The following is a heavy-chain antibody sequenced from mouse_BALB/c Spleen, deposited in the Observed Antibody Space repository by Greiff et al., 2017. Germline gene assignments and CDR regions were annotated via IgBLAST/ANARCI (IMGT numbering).Heavy chain of an antibody. CDR3: ARDHYRYAMDY. D-gene: IGHD2-14*01. Sequence: EVQLQESGGGLVKPGGSLKLSCAASGFTFSDYYMYWVRQTPEKRLEWVATISDGGSYTYYPDSVKGRFTISRDNAKNNLYLQMSSLKSEDTAMYYCARDHYRYAMDYWGQGTSVTVSS. J-gene: IGHJ4*01. V-gene: IGHV5-4*02. CDR1: GFTFSDYY. CDR2: ISDGGSYT.